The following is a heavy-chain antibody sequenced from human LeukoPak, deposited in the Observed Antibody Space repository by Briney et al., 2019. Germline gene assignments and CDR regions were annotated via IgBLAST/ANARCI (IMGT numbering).Heavy chain of an antibody. CDR2: INHSGST. D-gene: IGHD2-2*01. CDR3: ARGRKVVPAATFDP. V-gene: IGHV4-34*01. Sequence: SETLSLTCAVYGGSFSGRYWSWIRQPPGKGLEWIGEINHSGSTNYNPSLKSRVTISVDTSKNQFSLKLSSVTAADTAVYYCARGRKVVPAATFDPWGQGTLVTVSS. J-gene: IGHJ5*02. CDR1: GGSFSGRY.